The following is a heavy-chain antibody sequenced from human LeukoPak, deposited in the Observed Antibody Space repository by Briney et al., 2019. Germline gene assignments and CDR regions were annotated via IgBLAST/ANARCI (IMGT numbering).Heavy chain of an antibody. J-gene: IGHJ4*02. CDR1: GSTFSSYW. CDR2: VNSDGSRT. D-gene: IGHD1-26*01. V-gene: IGHV3-74*01. CDR3: ARGLVGSTTTLFDY. Sequence: GGSLRLSCAASGSTFSSYWMQWVRQAPGKGLVWVSRVNSDGSRTYYADSVKGRFTISRDNAKNSLYLQMNSLRAEDTALYYCARGLVGSTTTLFDYWGQGTLVTISS.